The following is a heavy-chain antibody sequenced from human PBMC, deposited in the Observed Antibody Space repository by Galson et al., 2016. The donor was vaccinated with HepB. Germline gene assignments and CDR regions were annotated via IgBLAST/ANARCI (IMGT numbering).Heavy chain of an antibody. CDR1: GFTFNSYG. J-gene: IGHJ4*02. V-gene: IGHV3-30*18. CDR3: AKGDFDSPRLG. D-gene: IGHD3-9*01. CDR2: ISYDGSNK. Sequence: SLRLSCAASGFTFNSYGMHWVRQAPGKGLQWVALISYDGSNKYYADSVKGRFTISRDNSKHTLYLQMNSLRAEDTAVYYCAKGDFDSPRLGWGQGTLVTVSS.